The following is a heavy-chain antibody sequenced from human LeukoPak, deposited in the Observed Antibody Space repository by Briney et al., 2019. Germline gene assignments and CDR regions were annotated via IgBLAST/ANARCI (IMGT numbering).Heavy chain of an antibody. J-gene: IGHJ3*02. CDR1: GFTFSSYG. CDR2: IWYDGSNK. D-gene: IGHD3-16*01. V-gene: IGHV3-33*01. Sequence: PGGSLRLSCAASGFTFSSYGMHWVRQAPGKGLEWVAVIWYDGSNKYYADSVKGRFTISRDNSKNTLYLQMNSLRAEDTAVYYCARDWPSLSAFDIWGQGTMVTVSS. CDR3: ARDWPSLSAFDI.